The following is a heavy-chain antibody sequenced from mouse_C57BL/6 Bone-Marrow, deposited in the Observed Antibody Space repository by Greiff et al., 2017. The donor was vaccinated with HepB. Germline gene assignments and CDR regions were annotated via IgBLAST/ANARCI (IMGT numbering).Heavy chain of an antibody. V-gene: IGHV14-4*01. D-gene: IGHD1-1*01. CDR3: TTGVYYGSSYGYFDV. CDR2: IDPENGDT. J-gene: IGHJ1*03. Sequence: EVQLQQSGAELVRPGASVKLSCTASGFNIKDDYMHWVKQRPEQGLEWIGWIDPENGDTEYASKFQGKATITADTSSNTAYLQLSSLTSEDTAVYYCTTGVYYGSSYGYFDVWGTVTTVTVSS. CDR1: GFNIKDDY.